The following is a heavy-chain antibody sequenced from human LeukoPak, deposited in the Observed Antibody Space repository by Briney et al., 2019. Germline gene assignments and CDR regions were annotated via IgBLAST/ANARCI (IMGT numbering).Heavy chain of an antibody. CDR1: GFTFSSYG. V-gene: IGHV3-30*02. D-gene: IGHD2-2*01. J-gene: IGHJ4*02. CDR3: AKPIVVVPAGNYFDY. CDR2: IRYDGSNK. Sequence: QPGGSLRLSCAASGFTFSSYGMHWVRQAPGKGLEWVAFIRYDGSNKYYADSVKGRFTISRDNSKNTLYLQMNSLRAEDTAVYYCAKPIVVVPAGNYFDYWAREPWSPSPQ.